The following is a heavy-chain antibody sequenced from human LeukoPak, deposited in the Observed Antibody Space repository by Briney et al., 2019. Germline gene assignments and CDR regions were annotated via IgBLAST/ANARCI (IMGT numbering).Heavy chain of an antibody. CDR3: ARPGWDFGAFDI. J-gene: IGHJ3*02. CDR2: IIPIFGTA. D-gene: IGHD3-3*01. CDR1: GGTFSSYA. Sequence: GASVKVSCKASGGTFSSYAISWVRQASGQGLEWMGGIIPIFGTANYAQKFQGRVTITADKSTSTAYMELSSLRSEDTAVYYCARPGWDFGAFDIWGQGTMVTVSS. V-gene: IGHV1-69*06.